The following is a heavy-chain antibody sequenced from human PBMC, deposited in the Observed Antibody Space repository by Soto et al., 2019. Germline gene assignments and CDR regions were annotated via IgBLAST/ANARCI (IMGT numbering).Heavy chain of an antibody. V-gene: IGHV1-8*01. CDR2: MNPNSGNR. CDR3: ARGVRGLDYDILTGYFY. D-gene: IGHD3-9*01. J-gene: IGHJ4*02. Sequence: ASVKVSCKASGYTFTSYDINWVRQATGQGLEWMGWMNPNSGNRGYAQKFQGRVTMTRNTSISTAYMELSSLRSEDTAVYYCARGVRGLDYDILTGYFYWGQGTLVTVSS. CDR1: GYTFTSYD.